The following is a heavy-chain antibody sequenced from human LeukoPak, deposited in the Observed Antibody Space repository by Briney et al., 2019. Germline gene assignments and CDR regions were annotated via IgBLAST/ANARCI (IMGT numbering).Heavy chain of an antibody. CDR2: INPNSGGT. V-gene: IGHV1-2*02. J-gene: IGHJ5*02. CDR1: GYTFSGYY. D-gene: IGHD5-12*01. CDR3: ARGRGRIVATTKNWFDP. Sequence: ASVKVSCTASGYTFSGYYMHWVRQAPGQGLEWMGWINPNSGGTNYAQKFQGRVTMTRDTSISTAYMELSRLRSDDTAVYYCARGRGRIVATTKNWFDPWGQGTLVSVSS.